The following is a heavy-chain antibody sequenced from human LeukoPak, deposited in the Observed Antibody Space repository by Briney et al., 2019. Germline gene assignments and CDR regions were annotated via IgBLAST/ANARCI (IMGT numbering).Heavy chain of an antibody. D-gene: IGHD4-17*01. J-gene: IGHJ4*02. CDR1: GFTVSSNY. CDR2: IYSGGST. V-gene: IGHV3-53*01. Sequence: PGGSLRLPCAASGFTVSSNYMSWVRQAPGKGLEWVSVIYSGGSTYYADSVKGRFTISRDNSKNTLYLQMNSLRAEDTAVYYCVRGDYGDYTLFDYWGQGTLVTVSS. CDR3: VRGDYGDYTLFDY.